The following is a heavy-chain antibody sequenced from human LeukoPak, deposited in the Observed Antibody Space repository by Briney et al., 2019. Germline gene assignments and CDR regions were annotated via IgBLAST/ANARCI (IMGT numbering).Heavy chain of an antibody. V-gene: IGHV4-59*08. CDR3: ARHEPLTIFGSGSNWFDP. D-gene: IGHD3-3*01. CDR1: GGSISGYY. CDR2: IYYSGST. Sequence: AGTLSLTCAVSGGSISGYYWSWIRQPPGKGLEWVGYIYYSGSTNYNPALKSRLTISVDTSKNPFSLKLSSVPAADTAVYYCARHEPLTIFGSGSNWFDPWGQGTLVTVSS. J-gene: IGHJ5*02.